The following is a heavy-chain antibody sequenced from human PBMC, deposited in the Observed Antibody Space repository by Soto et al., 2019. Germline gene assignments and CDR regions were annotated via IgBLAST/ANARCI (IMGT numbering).Heavy chain of an antibody. V-gene: IGHV3-23*01. J-gene: IGHJ4*02. Sequence: GGSLRLSCAASGFTFSSYAMSWVSQAPGKVLEWVSAISGSGGSTYYADSVKGRFTISRDNSKNTLYLQMNSLRAEDTAVYYCAKTPWYYYDSSGYYGYWGQGTLVTGSS. CDR1: GFTFSSYA. CDR3: AKTPWYYYDSSGYYGY. CDR2: ISGSGGST. D-gene: IGHD3-22*01.